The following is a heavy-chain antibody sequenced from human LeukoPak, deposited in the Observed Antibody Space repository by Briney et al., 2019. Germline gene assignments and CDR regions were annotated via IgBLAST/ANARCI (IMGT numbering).Heavy chain of an antibody. D-gene: IGHD3-3*01. CDR1: GVTFSSYW. CDR2: INNDGSST. CDR3: ARVSPYYDIWSGYYGSNCYYYDMDV. V-gene: IGHV3-74*01. Sequence: GGSVRLSCAASGVTFSSYWMHWVRQAPGKGLVWVSGINNDGSSTSYADSVKDRFTISRDNAKNTLYLQMNSLRAEDTAVYYCARVSPYYDIWSGYYGSNCYYYDMDVWGQGTTVTVSS. J-gene: IGHJ6*02.